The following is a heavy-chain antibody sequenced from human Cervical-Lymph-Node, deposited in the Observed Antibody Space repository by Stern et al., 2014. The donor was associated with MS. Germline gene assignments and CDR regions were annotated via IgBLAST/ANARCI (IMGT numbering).Heavy chain of an antibody. CDR1: GGSISSDGSY. Sequence: QLQLQESGPGLVKPSQTLSLTCTVSGGSISSDGSYWSWIRQHPGKALELIGYIYYSGRTYYNPSLKSRLTISADTSKNQFSLKLTSVTVADTAMYYCARDPTGLAARPGYFDFWGQGTLVTVSS. CDR2: IYYSGRT. D-gene: IGHD6-6*01. V-gene: IGHV4-31*03. J-gene: IGHJ4*02. CDR3: ARDPTGLAARPGYFDF.